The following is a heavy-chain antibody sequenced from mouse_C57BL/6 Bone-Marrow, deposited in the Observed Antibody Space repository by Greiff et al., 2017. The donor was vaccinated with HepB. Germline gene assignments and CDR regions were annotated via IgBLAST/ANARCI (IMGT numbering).Heavy chain of an antibody. CDR3: ARNLPKGYFDY. Sequence: VQLKQSGPGLVKPSQTVFLTCTVTGISITTGNYRWSWIRQFPGNKLEWIGYIYYSGTITYNPSLTSRTTITRDTPKNQFFLEMNSLTAEDTATYYCARNLPKGYFDYWGQGTTLTVSS. CDR2: IYYSGTI. CDR1: GISITTGNYR. V-gene: IGHV3-5*01. D-gene: IGHD5-1*01. J-gene: IGHJ2*01.